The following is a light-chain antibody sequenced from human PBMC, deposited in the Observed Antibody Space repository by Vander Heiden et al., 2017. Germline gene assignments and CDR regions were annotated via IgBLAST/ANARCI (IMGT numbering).Light chain of an antibody. CDR1: QGISSY. J-gene: IGKJ2*01. Sequence: IQLTQSPSSLSASVGDRVTITCRASQGISSYVAWYQQKPEKAPKLLIYAASTLQSGVPSRFSGSGSGTDFTLTISSLQPEDFATYYCQQLNSYPHTFGQGTKVEIK. CDR3: QQLNSYPHT. V-gene: IGKV1-9*01. CDR2: AAS.